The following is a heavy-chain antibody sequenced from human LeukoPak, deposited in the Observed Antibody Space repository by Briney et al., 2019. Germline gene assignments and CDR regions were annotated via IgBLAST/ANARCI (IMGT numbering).Heavy chain of an antibody. CDR2: ISYDGSNK. V-gene: IGHV3-30*04. Sequence: PGRSLRLSCAASGFTFSSYAMHWVRQAPGKGLEWVAVISYDGSNKYYADSVKGRFTISRDNSKNTLYLQMNSLRAEGTAVYYCARDGWDQGAFDIWGQGTMVTVSS. CDR3: ARDGWDQGAFDI. D-gene: IGHD6-19*01. J-gene: IGHJ3*02. CDR1: GFTFSSYA.